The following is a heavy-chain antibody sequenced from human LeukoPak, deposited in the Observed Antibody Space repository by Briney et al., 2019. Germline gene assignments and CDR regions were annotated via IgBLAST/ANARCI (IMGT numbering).Heavy chain of an antibody. J-gene: IGHJ4*02. D-gene: IGHD3-16*02. Sequence: SETLSLTCTVSGGSISNYYWSWIRQPPRKCLEWIGYISYTGSTNYNPSLKSRVTISADTSKNQFSLKLSSVTAADTAVYYCATGPYDYVWGSYRYDYFDYWGQGTLVTVSS. V-gene: IGHV4-59*01. CDR1: GGSISNYY. CDR2: ISYTGST. CDR3: ATGPYDYVWGSYRYDYFDY.